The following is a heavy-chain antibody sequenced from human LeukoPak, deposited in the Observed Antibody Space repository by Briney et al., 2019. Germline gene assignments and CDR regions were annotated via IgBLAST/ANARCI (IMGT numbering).Heavy chain of an antibody. V-gene: IGHV3-48*01. Sequence: GGSLRLSYAPTGFTFSTYAMDWVRQAPGKGLEWVSYISSSSSVIYNADCVKGRFTISTDNAKNTLYLQMNSLRAEDTAVYYCVRDGSSWGNFDYWGQGTLVSVSS. CDR3: VRDGSSWGNFDY. CDR2: ISSSSSVI. CDR1: GFTFSTYA. J-gene: IGHJ4*02. D-gene: IGHD7-27*01.